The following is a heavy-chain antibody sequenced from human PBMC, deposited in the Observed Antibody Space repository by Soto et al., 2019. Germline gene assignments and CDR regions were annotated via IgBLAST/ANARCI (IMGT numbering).Heavy chain of an antibody. CDR3: AKGNGVGATPDGANC. CDR1: GYTHSFDTYA. Sequence: PGGSLILSCAGSGYTHSFDTYAMSWVRQAPDKGLEWVAGISPTGGSTYYADSVKGRFTISRDNSKNTLFLQMTSLRAEDAAVYYCAKGNGVGATPDGANCWGQGTLVTGSS. V-gene: IGHV3-23*01. CDR2: ISPTGGST. D-gene: IGHD1-26*01. J-gene: IGHJ4*02.